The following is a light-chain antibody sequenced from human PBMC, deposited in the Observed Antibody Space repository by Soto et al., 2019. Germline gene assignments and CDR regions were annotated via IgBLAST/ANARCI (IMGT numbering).Light chain of an antibody. CDR3: QQRSNWLFT. V-gene: IGKV3-11*01. Sequence: EIVLTQSPATLSLSPGERATLSCRASQSVSSYLAWYQQKPGQAPGLLIYDASNRATGIPARFTGSGSGTDFTLTISSLEPEDFAVYYCQQRSNWLFTFGPGTKVDFK. J-gene: IGKJ3*01. CDR2: DAS. CDR1: QSVSSY.